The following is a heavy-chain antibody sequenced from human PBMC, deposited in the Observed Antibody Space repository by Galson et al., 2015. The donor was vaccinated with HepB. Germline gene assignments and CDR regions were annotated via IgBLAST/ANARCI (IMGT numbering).Heavy chain of an antibody. V-gene: IGHV4-4*07. CDR3: ARGMDYYYYYYMDV. J-gene: IGHJ6*03. CDR2: IYTSGST. CDR1: SFSGYY. D-gene: IGHD3/OR15-3a*01. Sequence: SFSGYYWSWIRQPAGKGLEWIGRIYTSGSTNYNPSLRSRVTMSVDTSKNQFSLKLSSVTAADTAVYYCARGMDYYYYYYMDVWGKGTTVTVSS.